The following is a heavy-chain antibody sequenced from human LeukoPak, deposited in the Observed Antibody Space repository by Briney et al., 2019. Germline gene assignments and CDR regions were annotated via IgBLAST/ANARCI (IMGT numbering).Heavy chain of an antibody. D-gene: IGHD4-17*01. Sequence: SETLSLTCTVSGGSISSYYWSWIRRPPGKGLEWIGYIYTSGSTNYNPSLKSRVTISIDTSKNQFSLKLTSVTAADTAVYCCARDLVTVTKGFDIWGQGTMVSVSS. CDR3: ARDLVTVTKGFDI. CDR1: GGSISSYY. J-gene: IGHJ3*02. CDR2: IYTSGST. V-gene: IGHV4-59*01.